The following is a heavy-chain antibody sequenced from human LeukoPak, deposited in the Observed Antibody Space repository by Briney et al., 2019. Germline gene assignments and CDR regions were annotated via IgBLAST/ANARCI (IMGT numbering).Heavy chain of an antibody. Sequence: GGSLRLSCAASGFIFSNYALAWVRQAPGKGLGWVSGISRIGGSTHYADSVKGRFTVSRDNSKNTLYLQMNSLRAEDTAVYYCASFYSYGQNWGQGTLVTVSS. J-gene: IGHJ4*02. V-gene: IGHV3-23*01. CDR2: ISRIGGST. D-gene: IGHD5-18*01. CDR1: GFIFSNYA. CDR3: ASFYSYGQN.